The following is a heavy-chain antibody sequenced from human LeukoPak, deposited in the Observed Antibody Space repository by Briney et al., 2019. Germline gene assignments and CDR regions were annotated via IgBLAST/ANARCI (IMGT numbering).Heavy chain of an antibody. V-gene: IGHV1-2*02. J-gene: IGHJ4*02. CDR2: INPSSGGT. Sequence: ASVKVSCKASGYTFTGYYMHWVRQAPGQGLEWMGWINPSSGGTNYAQKFQGRVTMTRDTSISTAYMELSRLRSDDTAVYYCAREASYDSSGYYRDYWGQGTLVTVSS. CDR3: AREASYDSSGYYRDY. CDR1: GYTFTGYY. D-gene: IGHD3-22*01.